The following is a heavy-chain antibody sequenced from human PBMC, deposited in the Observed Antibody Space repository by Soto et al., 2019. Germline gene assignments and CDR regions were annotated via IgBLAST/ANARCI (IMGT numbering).Heavy chain of an antibody. CDR2: ISGSGGST. V-gene: IGHV3-23*01. CDR1: GFTFSSYA. D-gene: IGHD6-6*01. Sequence: GGSLRLSCAASGFTFSSYAMSCVRQTPGKGLEWVSAISGSGGSTYYADSVKGRFTISRDNSKNTLYLQMNSLRAEDTAVYYCAKEGGRSSYFDYWGQGTLVTVSS. CDR3: AKEGGRSSYFDY. J-gene: IGHJ4*02.